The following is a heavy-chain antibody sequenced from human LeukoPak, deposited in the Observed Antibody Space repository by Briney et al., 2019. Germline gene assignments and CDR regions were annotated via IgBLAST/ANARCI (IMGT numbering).Heavy chain of an antibody. Sequence: PSETLSLTCTVSGGSISSSSYYWGWLRQPPGRGLEWIGSIYYSGSTYYNPSLKSQVTISVDTSKNQFSLKLSSVTAADTAVYSCARAGGSGWYPYYYYYYMDVWGKGTTVTVSS. D-gene: IGHD6-19*01. J-gene: IGHJ6*03. CDR1: GGSISSSSYY. CDR2: IYYSGST. V-gene: IGHV4-39*07. CDR3: ARAGGSGWYPYYYYYYMDV.